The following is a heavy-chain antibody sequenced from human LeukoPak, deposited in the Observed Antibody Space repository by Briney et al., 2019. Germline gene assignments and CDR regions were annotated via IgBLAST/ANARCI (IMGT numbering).Heavy chain of an antibody. D-gene: IGHD3-10*01. Sequence: GGSLRLSCTTSGISFSNYAMSWVRQAPGKGLEWVAFIRYDGSNKYYADSVKGRFTISRDNSKNTLYLQMNSLRAEDTAVYYCAKARPKFGEGHYYMDVWGKGTTVTVSS. V-gene: IGHV3-30*02. CDR2: IRYDGSNK. CDR1: GISFSNYA. CDR3: AKARPKFGEGHYYMDV. J-gene: IGHJ6*03.